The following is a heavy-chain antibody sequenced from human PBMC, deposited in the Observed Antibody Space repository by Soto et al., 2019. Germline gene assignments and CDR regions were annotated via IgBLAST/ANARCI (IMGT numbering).Heavy chain of an antibody. J-gene: IGHJ5*02. CDR3: AKDPYSSGLNWLDP. CDR2: ISGSGGST. CDR1: GFTFSSYA. Sequence: PGGSLRLSCAASGFTFSSYAMSWVRQAPGKGLEWVSAISGSGGSTYYADSVKGRFTISRDNSKNTLYLQMNSLRAEDTAVYYCAKDPYSSGLNWLDPWGQGTLVTVSS. D-gene: IGHD6-19*01. V-gene: IGHV3-23*01.